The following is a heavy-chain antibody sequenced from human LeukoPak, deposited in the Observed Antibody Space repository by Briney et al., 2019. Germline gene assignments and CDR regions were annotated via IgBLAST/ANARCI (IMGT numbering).Heavy chain of an antibody. CDR2: ISYDGSNK. Sequence: GGSLRLSCAASGFTFSSYAMHWVRQAPGKGLEWVAVISYDGSNKYYADSVKGRFTISRDNSKSTLYLQMNSLRAEDTAVYYCARDVSAVLGGGYFDYWGQGTLVTVSS. V-gene: IGHV3-30-3*01. J-gene: IGHJ4*02. CDR1: GFTFSSYA. CDR3: ARDVSAVLGGGYFDY. D-gene: IGHD2-8*02.